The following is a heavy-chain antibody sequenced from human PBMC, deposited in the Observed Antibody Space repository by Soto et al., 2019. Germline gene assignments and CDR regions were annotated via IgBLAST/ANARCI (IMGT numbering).Heavy chain of an antibody. CDR3: ARANKQWLPSFLDY. CDR2: IWYDGSNK. D-gene: IGHD6-19*01. J-gene: IGHJ4*02. CDR1: GFTFSSYG. Sequence: QVQLVESGGGVVQPGRSLRLSCAASGFTFSSYGMHWVRQAPGKGLEWVAVIWYDGSNKYYADSVKGRFTISRDNSKNTLYLQMNSLRAEDTAVYYCARANKQWLPSFLDYWGQGTLVTVSS. V-gene: IGHV3-33*01.